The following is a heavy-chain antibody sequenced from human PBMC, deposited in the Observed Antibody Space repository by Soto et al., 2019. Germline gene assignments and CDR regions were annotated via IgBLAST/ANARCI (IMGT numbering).Heavy chain of an antibody. Sequence: SETLSLTCTVSGGSISSYYWRWIRQPPGKGLEWIGYIHYSGSTNYNPSLKSRVTISVDTSKNQFSLKLSSVTAADTAVYYCARESFYDSGGFHGFDYWGQGTLVTVSS. J-gene: IGHJ4*02. CDR3: ARESFYDSGGFHGFDY. V-gene: IGHV4-59*01. D-gene: IGHD3-22*01. CDR2: IHYSGST. CDR1: GGSISSYY.